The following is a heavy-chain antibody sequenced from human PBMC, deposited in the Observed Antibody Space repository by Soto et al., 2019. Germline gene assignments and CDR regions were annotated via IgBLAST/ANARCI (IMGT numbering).Heavy chain of an antibody. CDR2: INAGNGNT. CDR3: ARAVAVPVDFDY. CDR1: GYTFTSYA. D-gene: IGHD6-19*01. V-gene: IGHV1-3*01. J-gene: IGHJ4*02. Sequence: ASVTVSCKASGYTFTSYAMHWVRQAPGQRLEWMGWINAGNGNTKYSQKFQGRVTITRDTSASTAYMELSSLRSEDTAVYYCARAVAVPVDFDYWGQGTLVTVSS.